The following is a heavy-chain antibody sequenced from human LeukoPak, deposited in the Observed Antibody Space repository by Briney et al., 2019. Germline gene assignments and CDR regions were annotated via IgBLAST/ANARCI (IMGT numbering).Heavy chain of an antibody. V-gene: IGHV3-66*01. CDR1: GFTFSTFA. D-gene: IGHD6-19*01. Sequence: GGSLRLSCAASGFTFSTFAMIWVRQAPGKGLEWVSVIYSGGSTYYADSVKGRFTISRDNSKNTLYLQMNSLRAEDTAVYYCARRYSSGWFDYWGQGTLVTVSS. CDR3: ARRYSSGWFDY. J-gene: IGHJ4*02. CDR2: IYSGGST.